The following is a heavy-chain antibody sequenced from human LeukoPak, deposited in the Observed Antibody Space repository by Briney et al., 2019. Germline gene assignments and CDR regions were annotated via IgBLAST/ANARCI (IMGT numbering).Heavy chain of an antibody. V-gene: IGHV4-39*01. CDR1: GGSISSTSYY. J-gene: IGHJ2*01. CDR2: IYYRGST. Sequence: PSETLSLTCTVSGGSISSTSYYWGWIRQPPRKGLDWIGSIYYRGSTYYNPSLKSRLTISVDTSKNQFSLSLSSVTAADTAVYYCARGSSGWPWYFDLWGRGTLVTVSS. CDR3: ARGSSGWPWYFDL. D-gene: IGHD6-19*01.